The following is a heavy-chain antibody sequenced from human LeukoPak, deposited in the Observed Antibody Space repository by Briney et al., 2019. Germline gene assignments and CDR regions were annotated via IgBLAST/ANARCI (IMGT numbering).Heavy chain of an antibody. CDR1: GGSFSGYY. CDR2: INHSGST. J-gene: IGHJ4*02. V-gene: IGHV4-34*01. D-gene: IGHD4-17*01. Sequence: SETLSLTCAVHGGSFSGYYWTWIRQPPGKGLEWIGEINHSGSTNYNPSLKSRVTISVDTSKNQFSLKLSSVTVADTAVYYCARERPYGDYFDYWGQGTLVTVSS. CDR3: ARERPYGDYFDY.